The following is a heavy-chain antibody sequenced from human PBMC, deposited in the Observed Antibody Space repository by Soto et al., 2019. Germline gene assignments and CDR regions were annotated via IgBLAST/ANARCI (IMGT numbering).Heavy chain of an antibody. V-gene: IGHV4-61*01. D-gene: IGHD5-12*01. CDR1: GGSVSSGSYY. CDR2: IYYSGST. J-gene: IGHJ4*02. Sequence: SETLSLTCTVSGGSVSSGSYYWSWIRQPPGKGLEWIGYIYYSGSTNYNPSLKSRVTISVDTSKNQFSLKLSSVTAADTAVYYCARAREMATISAFDYWGQGTLVTVSS. CDR3: ARAREMATISAFDY.